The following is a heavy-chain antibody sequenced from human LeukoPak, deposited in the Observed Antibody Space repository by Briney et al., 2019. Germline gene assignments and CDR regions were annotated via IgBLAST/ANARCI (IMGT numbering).Heavy chain of an antibody. Sequence: PGGFLRLSCAASGFTFSSYAMSWVRQAPGKGLEWVSAISGSGGSTHYADSVKGRFTISRDNSKNTLYLQMNSLRAEDTAVYYCAKDLRLRENYWGQGTLVTVSS. V-gene: IGHV3-23*01. J-gene: IGHJ4*02. CDR2: ISGSGGST. CDR1: GFTFSSYA. CDR3: AKDLRLRENY. D-gene: IGHD3-16*01.